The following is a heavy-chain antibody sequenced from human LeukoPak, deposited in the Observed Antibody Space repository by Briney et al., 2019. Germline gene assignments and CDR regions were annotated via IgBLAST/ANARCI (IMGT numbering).Heavy chain of an antibody. CDR1: GGSVSSDIYH. CDR3: ATYVGVGGRGH. Sequence: SETLSLTCIVSGGSVSSDIYHWSWIRQAPGKGLEWIGHNGNANYNPSLQSRVTISIDTSKNHFTLSLNSVTAADTAVYYCATYVGVGGRGHWGPGTLVTVSS. CDR2: NGNA. J-gene: IGHJ4*02. V-gene: IGHV4-61*03. D-gene: IGHD2-21*01.